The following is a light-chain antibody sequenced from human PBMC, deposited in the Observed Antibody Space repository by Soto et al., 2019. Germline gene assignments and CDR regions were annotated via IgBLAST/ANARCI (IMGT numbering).Light chain of an antibody. J-gene: IGLJ3*02. Sequence: QSVLTQPPSVSGAPGQRVTISCTGSSSNIGAGHDVHWYQQLPGTAPKLLIYGNGNRPSGVPDRFSGSKSGTSASLAVTGLQAEDEADYYCQSYDNNLSGWVFGGGTKLTVL. CDR3: QSYDNNLSGWV. CDR2: GNG. CDR1: SSNIGAGHD. V-gene: IGLV1-40*01.